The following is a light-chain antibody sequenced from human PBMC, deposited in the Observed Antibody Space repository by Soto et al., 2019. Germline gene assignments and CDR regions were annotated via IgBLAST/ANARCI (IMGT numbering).Light chain of an antibody. CDR3: CSNAGSHSYF. Sequence: QSVLTQPPSASGSPGQSVTISCTGTSRDIGGYNYVSWYQQHPGKAPKLIIYEVTKRPSGVPDRFSGSKSGNTASLTVSGLQADHEADYFCCSNAGSHSYFFGTGTKVTVL. J-gene: IGLJ1*01. CDR1: SRDIGGYNY. V-gene: IGLV2-8*01. CDR2: EVT.